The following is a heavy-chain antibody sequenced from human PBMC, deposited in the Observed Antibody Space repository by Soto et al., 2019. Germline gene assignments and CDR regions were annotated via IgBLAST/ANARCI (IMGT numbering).Heavy chain of an antibody. CDR2: IYWDDDK. J-gene: IGHJ4*02. V-gene: IGHV2-5*02. CDR1: GFSLTTSEVG. CDR3: AHRPIASAGGAFDY. Sequence: QITLKESGPTLVKPTQTLTLTCTFSGFSLTTSEVGVGWIRQPPGKALEWLAVIYWDDDKRYSPSLKSRLTITNDTSKNQVVLTMTNMDPVDTATYFCAHRPIASAGGAFDYWGQGTLVTVSS. D-gene: IGHD1-26*01.